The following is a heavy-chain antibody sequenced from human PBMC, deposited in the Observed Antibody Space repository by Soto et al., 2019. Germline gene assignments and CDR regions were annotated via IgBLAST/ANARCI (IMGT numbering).Heavy chain of an antibody. Sequence: PGGSLRLSCAASGFTFSGYSMNWVRQAPGKGLEWVSYISSSSSTIYYADSVKGRFTISRDNAKNSLYLQMNSLRAEDTAVYYCAREFGVPAARFDYWGQGTLVTVSS. CDR2: ISSSSSTI. CDR3: AREFGVPAARFDY. CDR1: GFTFSGYS. D-gene: IGHD2-2*01. J-gene: IGHJ4*02. V-gene: IGHV3-48*01.